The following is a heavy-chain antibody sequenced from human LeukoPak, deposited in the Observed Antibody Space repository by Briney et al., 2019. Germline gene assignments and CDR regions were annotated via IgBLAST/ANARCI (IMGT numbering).Heavy chain of an antibody. Sequence: PGRSLRLSCAASGFTFSTYTMHWVRQAPGKGLDWVAFISNDGSKIYYADSVKGRFTISRDNSKNTLYLQMNSLRAEDTAVYYCARDWDYKMATIPGYWGQGTLVTVSS. D-gene: IGHD5-24*01. CDR2: ISNDGSKI. CDR1: GFTFSTYT. J-gene: IGHJ4*02. CDR3: ARDWDYKMATIPGY. V-gene: IGHV3-30-3*01.